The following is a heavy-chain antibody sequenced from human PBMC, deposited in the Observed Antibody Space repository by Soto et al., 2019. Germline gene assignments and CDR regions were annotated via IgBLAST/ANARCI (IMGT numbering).Heavy chain of an antibody. V-gene: IGHV3-30*18. CDR3: AKDRHSSSFYFDY. Sequence: GSLRLSCAASGFTFSSYGMHWVRQAPGKGLEWVAVISYDGSNKYYADSVKGRFTISRDNSKNTLYLQMNSLRAEDTAVYYCAKDRHSSSFYFDYWGQGTLVTVSS. CDR1: GFTFSSYG. J-gene: IGHJ4*02. CDR2: ISYDGSNK. D-gene: IGHD6-19*01.